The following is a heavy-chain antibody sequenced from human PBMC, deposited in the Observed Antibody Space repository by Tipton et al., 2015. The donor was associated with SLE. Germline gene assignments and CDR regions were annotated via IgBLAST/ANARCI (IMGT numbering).Heavy chain of an antibody. V-gene: IGHV4-4*07. Sequence: TLSLTCSVPGGSVNTYSWYWIRQPAGKGLEWIGRIYSSGGTNYNPSLKRRVTMSVDTSKNHFSLRLVSVTAADTAVYYCVRDPRPLQWFFDYWGTGMLVNVSS. J-gene: IGHJ4*02. CDR3: VRDPRPLQWFFDY. CDR2: IYSSGGT. D-gene: IGHD3-22*01. CDR1: GGSVNTYS.